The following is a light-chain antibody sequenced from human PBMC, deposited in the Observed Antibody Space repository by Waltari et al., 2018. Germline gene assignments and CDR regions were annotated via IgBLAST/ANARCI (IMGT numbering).Light chain of an antibody. V-gene: IGLV1-47*01. CDR3: ATWDDSLSGGV. J-gene: IGLJ3*02. CDR1: SSNIGSDY. CDR2: KND. Sequence: QSVLTQPPSASGTPGQRVTISCSGSSSNIGSDYVYWFQHLPGTAPKLLIYKNDQRPAGVPDRFSGSKSGTAASLAISGLRSEDEAGYYCATWDDSLSGGVFGGGTKLTVL.